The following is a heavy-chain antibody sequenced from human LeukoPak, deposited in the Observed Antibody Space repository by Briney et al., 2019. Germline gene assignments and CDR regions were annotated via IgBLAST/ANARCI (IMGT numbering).Heavy chain of an antibody. Sequence: ASVRVSCKASGYTFTSYGINWVRQATGQGLEWIGWMNPNNSNTGFAQKFQGRVTMTRNTSIGTAYMELSSLRSEDTAIYYCVRVPPRTTICAYWGQGTLVTVSS. V-gene: IGHV1-8*01. D-gene: IGHD1-14*01. J-gene: IGHJ4*02. CDR1: GYTFTSYG. CDR2: MNPNNSNT. CDR3: VRVPPRTTICAY.